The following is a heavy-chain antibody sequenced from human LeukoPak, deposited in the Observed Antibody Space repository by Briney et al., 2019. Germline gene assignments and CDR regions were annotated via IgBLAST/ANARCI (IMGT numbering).Heavy chain of an antibody. CDR1: GFTFSSYA. J-gene: IGHJ4*02. CDR3: AKQSAGSAAWYSLHYDF. Sequence: GGSLRLSCAASGFTFSSYAMSWVRQAPGKGLEWVSAISGSGGSTYYADSVKGRFTISRDNSKNTLYLQMNGLRAEDTAVYFCAKQSAGSAAWYSLHYDFWGQGTLATVSS. D-gene: IGHD6-13*01. CDR2: ISGSGGST. V-gene: IGHV3-23*01.